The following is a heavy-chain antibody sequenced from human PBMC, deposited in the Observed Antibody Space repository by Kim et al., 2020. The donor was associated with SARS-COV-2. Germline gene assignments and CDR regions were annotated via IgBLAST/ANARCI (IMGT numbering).Heavy chain of an antibody. J-gene: IGHJ2*01. CDR3: ARHVVYDYVWGSYSWYFDL. Sequence: SETLSLTCTVSGGSISSYYWSWIRQPPGKGLEWIGYIYYSGSTNYNPSLKSRVTISVDTSKNQFSLKLSSVTAADTAVYYCARHVVYDYVWGSYSWYFDLWGRGTLVTVSS. D-gene: IGHD3-16*01. V-gene: IGHV4-59*08. CDR2: IYYSGST. CDR1: GGSISSYY.